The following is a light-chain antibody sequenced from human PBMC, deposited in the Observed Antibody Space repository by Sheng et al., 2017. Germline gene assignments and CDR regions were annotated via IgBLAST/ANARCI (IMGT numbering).Light chain of an antibody. Sequence: EIVLTQSPGTLSLSPGERATLSCRASQSVSSSYLAWYQQKPGQAPRLLIYGASNRATDIPDRFSGSGSGTDFTLTISRLEPEDLAVYYCQQYATLPRTFGRGTRVEIK. CDR2: GAS. V-gene: IGKV3-20*01. CDR3: QQYATLPRT. J-gene: IGKJ1*01. CDR1: QSVSSSY.